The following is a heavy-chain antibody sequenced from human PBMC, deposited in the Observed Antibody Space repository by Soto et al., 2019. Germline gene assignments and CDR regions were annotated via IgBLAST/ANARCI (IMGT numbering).Heavy chain of an antibody. V-gene: IGHV3-23*01. CDR3: ATYDFWRFDY. Sequence: EVRLLQSGGGLVQPGGSLRLSCAASGFNFSGSSMSWVRQAPGKGLHWVSGISRTGGRIFYTDSVKGRFTISRDNSDNTLHLQMNRLRVEDTALYYCATYDFWRFDYWGQGIVVTVSS. J-gene: IGHJ4*02. CDR2: ISRTGGRI. CDR1: GFNFSGSS. D-gene: IGHD3-3*01.